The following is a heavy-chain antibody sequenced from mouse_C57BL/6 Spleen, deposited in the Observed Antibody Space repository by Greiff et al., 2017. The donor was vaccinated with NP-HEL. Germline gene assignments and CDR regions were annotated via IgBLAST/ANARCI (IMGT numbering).Heavy chain of an antibody. CDR3: ARGGDYLDFFAY. CDR2: ISYSGST. D-gene: IGHD2-4*01. J-gene: IGHJ3*01. CDR1: GYSITSGYD. Sequence: EVKVVESGPGMVKPSQSLSLTCTVTGYSITSGYDWHWIRHFPGNKQEWMGYISYSGSTNYNPSLKSRISITHDTSKNHFFLKLNSVTTEDTATYYCARGGDYLDFFAYWGQGTLVTVSA. V-gene: IGHV3-1*01.